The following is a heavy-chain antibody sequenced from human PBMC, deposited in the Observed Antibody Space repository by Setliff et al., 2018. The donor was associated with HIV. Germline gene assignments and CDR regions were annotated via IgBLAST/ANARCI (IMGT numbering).Heavy chain of an antibody. CDR1: GGTFSGYY. D-gene: IGHD1-26*01. J-gene: IGHJ4*02. Sequence: PSQTLSLPCAVYGGTFSGYYWSWIRQPPGKGLEWTGEINHSGSTNYNPSLKSRVTISVDTSKNQFSLRLSSVTAGDTAVYYCARDRYSGSSTDYWGQGTLVTVSS. CDR2: INHSGST. CDR3: ARDRYSGSSTDY. V-gene: IGHV4-34*01.